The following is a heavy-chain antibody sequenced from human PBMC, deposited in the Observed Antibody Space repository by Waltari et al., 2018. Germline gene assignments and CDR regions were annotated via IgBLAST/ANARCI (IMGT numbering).Heavy chain of an antibody. J-gene: IGHJ6*02. CDR2: IYHSGST. CDR1: GGSISSGGYY. Sequence: QVQLQESGPGLVKPSQTLSLTCTVSGGSISSGGYYWSWIRQHPGKGLEWIWYIYHSGSTYYNPSLKSRVTISVDRSKNQFSLKLSSVTAADTAVYYCARDGHYYYGMDVWGQGTTVTVSS. CDR3: ARDGHYYYGMDV. V-gene: IGHV4-31*03.